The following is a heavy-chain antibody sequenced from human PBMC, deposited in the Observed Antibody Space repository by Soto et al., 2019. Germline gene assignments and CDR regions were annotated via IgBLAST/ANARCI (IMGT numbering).Heavy chain of an antibody. D-gene: IGHD2-2*01. J-gene: IGHJ6*02. CDR1: GYTFTSYG. Sequence: GASVKVSCKASGYTFTSYGISWVRQAPGQGLEWMGWISAYNGNTNYAQKLQGRVTMTTDTSTSTAYMELRSLRSDDTAVYYCASGSSTSSLPYYYYYGVDVWGQGTTVTVSS. V-gene: IGHV1-18*01. CDR3: ASGSSTSSLPYYYYYGVDV. CDR2: ISAYNGNT.